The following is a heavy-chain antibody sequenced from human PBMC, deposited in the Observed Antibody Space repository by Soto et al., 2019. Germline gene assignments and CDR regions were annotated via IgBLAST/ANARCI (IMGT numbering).Heavy chain of an antibody. D-gene: IGHD3-9*01. CDR3: ARDHLTGYYYYGSDV. CDR1: GGSVSSSPYY. Sequence: SETLSLTCSVSGGSVSSSPYYWSWIRQPPGKGLEWIGYIYDIGITNYNPSLKSRVTISVDTSKNQFSLNLSSVTAADTAVYYCARDHLTGYYYYGSDVWGQGTTVTV. J-gene: IGHJ6*02. CDR2: IYDIGIT. V-gene: IGHV4-61*01.